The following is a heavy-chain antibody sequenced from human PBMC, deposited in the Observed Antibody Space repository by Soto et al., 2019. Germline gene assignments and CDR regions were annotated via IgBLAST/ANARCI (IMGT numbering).Heavy chain of an antibody. Sequence: GGSLRLSCAASGLTFSSYWMSWVRQAPGKGLEWVANIKQDGSEKYYVDSVKGRFTISRDNAKNSLYLQMNSLRAEDTAVYYCARGQAGTKTDWGQGTLVTVSS. CDR2: IKQDGSEK. J-gene: IGHJ4*02. V-gene: IGHV3-7*01. CDR3: ARGQAGTKTD. D-gene: IGHD1-1*01. CDR1: GLTFSSYW.